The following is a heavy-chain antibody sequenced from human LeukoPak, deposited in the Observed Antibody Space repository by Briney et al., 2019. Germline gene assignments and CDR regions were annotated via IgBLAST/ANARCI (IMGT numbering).Heavy chain of an antibody. CDR1: GFTFNNYW. J-gene: IGHJ4*02. CDR2: IDGDASRT. Sequence: PGGSLRLSCAASGFTFNNYWIHWVRQVPGKDLVWVSRIDGDASRTNYADSVKGRFTISRDNVKNMVYLQMSSLTVEDTAVYYCGTVFDHWGPGILVTVSS. V-gene: IGHV3-74*01. CDR3: GTVFDH.